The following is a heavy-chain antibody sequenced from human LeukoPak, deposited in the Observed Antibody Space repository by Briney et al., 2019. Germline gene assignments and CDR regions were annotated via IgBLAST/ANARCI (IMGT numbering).Heavy chain of an antibody. D-gene: IGHD6-13*01. CDR2: IYYSGST. V-gene: IGHV4-39*01. J-gene: IGHJ4*02. Sequence: SETLSLACTVSGDSISSNSYYWGWIRQPPGKGLEWIGSIYYSGSTYYNLSLKSRVTISVDTSKTQFSLKLNSVTAADTAVYYCARGGGYSSSRWSYWGQGTLVTVSS. CDR3: ARGGGYSSSRWSY. CDR1: GDSISSNSYY.